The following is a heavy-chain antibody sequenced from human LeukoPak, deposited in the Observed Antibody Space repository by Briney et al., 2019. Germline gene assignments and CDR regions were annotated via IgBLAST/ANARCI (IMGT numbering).Heavy chain of an antibody. CDR1: GVSISSSNSY. J-gene: IGHJ5*02. Sequence: PSETLSLTCTVSGVSISSSNSYWGWIRQPPGKGLEWIGSIYYSGNIYYNASLKSQVSISIDTSKNQFSLRLTSVTAADTAVYYCARDSGTTGEVKFDPWGQGTLVTVSS. V-gene: IGHV4-39*02. CDR2: IYYSGNI. CDR3: ARDSGTTGEVKFDP. D-gene: IGHD3-10*01.